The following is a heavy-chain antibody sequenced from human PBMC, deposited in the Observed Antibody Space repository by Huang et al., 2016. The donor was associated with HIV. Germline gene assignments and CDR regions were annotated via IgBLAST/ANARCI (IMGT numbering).Heavy chain of an antibody. D-gene: IGHD2-15*01. CDR2: ISNYGGNT. CDR1: GYTFTSYH. CDR3: ARYSSGPGYYMDV. J-gene: IGHJ6*03. Sequence: QVHLVQSGGEVKKPGASVKVSCKASGYTFTSYHVSWVRQAPGQGLEWMWWISNYGGNTDYAQRFQGRVTMTRDTSTSTAYMELRSLRSDDTAVYFCARYSSGPGYYMDVWGKGTTVTVSS. V-gene: IGHV1-18*01.